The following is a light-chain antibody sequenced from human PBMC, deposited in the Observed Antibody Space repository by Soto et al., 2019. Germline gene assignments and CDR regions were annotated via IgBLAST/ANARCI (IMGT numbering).Light chain of an antibody. V-gene: IGKV3-20*01. Sequence: EIVLTQSPATVSLSAGERVTLSCRASENIFSYLGWYQQRPGQAPRLLIYDVFNRSTDVPDRFSGSGSGTDFTLTISRLEPEDFAVYYCQQYGSSPLWTFGQGTKVDIK. CDR3: QQYGSSPLWT. CDR2: DVF. CDR1: ENIFSY. J-gene: IGKJ1*01.